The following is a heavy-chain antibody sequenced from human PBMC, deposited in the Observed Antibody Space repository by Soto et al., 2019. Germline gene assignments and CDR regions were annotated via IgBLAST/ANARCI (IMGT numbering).Heavy chain of an antibody. Sequence: LRLSCAASGFTFSNYWMHWVRQAPGKGLVWVSRIDRDGSSTTYADSVKGRFTISRDNAKNTLYLEMNSLRAEDTAVYFCARGLQWAADYWGQGTLVTVS. CDR1: GFTFSNYW. CDR3: ARGLQWAADY. D-gene: IGHD6-25*01. CDR2: IDRDGSST. V-gene: IGHV3-74*03. J-gene: IGHJ4*02.